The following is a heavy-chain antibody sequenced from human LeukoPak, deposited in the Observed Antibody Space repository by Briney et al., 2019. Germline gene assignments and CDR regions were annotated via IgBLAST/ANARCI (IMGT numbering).Heavy chain of an antibody. V-gene: IGHV1-69*13. CDR2: IIPIFGTA. CDR1: GGTFSNYA. Sequence: GASVKVSCKASGGTFSNYAINWVRQAPGQGLEWMGGIIPIFGTANYAQKSQGKVTITADESTSTAYMELSSLRSEDTAIYYCARGWDYDSGGRPTAYVYWGQGTLVSVSS. CDR3: ARGWDYDSGGRPTAYVY. D-gene: IGHD3-22*01. J-gene: IGHJ4*02.